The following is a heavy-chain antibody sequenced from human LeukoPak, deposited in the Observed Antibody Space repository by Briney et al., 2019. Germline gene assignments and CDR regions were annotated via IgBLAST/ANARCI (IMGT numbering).Heavy chain of an antibody. CDR3: ARGWLAETTVVTPYNY. Sequence: SVKVSCKASGGSFSSYAINWVRQAPGQGLEWMGGIIAIFGTAHYAQNFQDRVTITAVESMSTVYMELSSLRSEDTAVYYCARGWLAETTVVTPYNYWGQGTLVTVSS. CDR2: IIAIFGTA. J-gene: IGHJ4*02. D-gene: IGHD4-23*01. V-gene: IGHV1-69*13. CDR1: GGSFSSYA.